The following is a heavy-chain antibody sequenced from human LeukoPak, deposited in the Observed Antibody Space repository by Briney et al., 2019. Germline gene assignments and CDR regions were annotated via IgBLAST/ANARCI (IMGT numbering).Heavy chain of an antibody. CDR1: GFTVSSNY. J-gene: IGHJ5*01. CDR3: ARDLRPDGYWTLDS. Sequence: GGSLRLSCAASGFTVSSNYMSWVRQAPGKGLEWDSVIYSGGSTYYADSVKGRFTIPRDNSKNTLYLQMNSLRAEDTAVYYCARDLRPDGYWTLDSWGQGTLVTVSS. D-gene: IGHD5-18*01. CDR2: IYSGGST. V-gene: IGHV3-66*02.